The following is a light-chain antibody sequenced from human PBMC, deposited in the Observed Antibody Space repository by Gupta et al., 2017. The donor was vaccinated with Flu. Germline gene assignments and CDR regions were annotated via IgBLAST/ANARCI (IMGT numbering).Light chain of an antibody. V-gene: IGKV3D-15*01. J-gene: IGKJ1*01. CDR2: GAS. CDR3: LQYHSWPQAAGWT. Sequence: SVSPGERATLSCRASQSVSTNLAWYQQNPGQSPRRLIYGASSRATGIPARFSGSGYGTAFTLTISSLHSVEWAVYYCLQYHSWPQAAGWTFGQGTKLELK. CDR1: QSVSTN.